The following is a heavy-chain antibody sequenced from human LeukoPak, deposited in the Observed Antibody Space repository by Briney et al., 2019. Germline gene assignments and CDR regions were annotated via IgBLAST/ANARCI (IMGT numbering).Heavy chain of an antibody. CDR3: ARHGGSYFYY. V-gene: IGHV4-59*08. Sequence: SETLSLTCTVSGGSISNYYWSWIRQAPGKGLEWIGYIYYSGTTKYNPSLMSRVPISVDTSKNQFSLRLSSVAAGDTAVYYCARHGGSYFYYWGQGTLVTVSS. CDR2: IYYSGTT. J-gene: IGHJ4*02. CDR1: GGSISNYY. D-gene: IGHD1-26*01.